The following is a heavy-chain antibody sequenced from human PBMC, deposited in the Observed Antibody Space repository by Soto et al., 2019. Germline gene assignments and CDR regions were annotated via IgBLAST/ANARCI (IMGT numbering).Heavy chain of an antibody. V-gene: IGHV3-23*01. J-gene: IGHJ1*01. Sequence: GGSLRLSCAASGFTFSSYAMSWVRQAPGKGLEWVSAISGSGGSTYYADSVKGRFTISRDNSKNTLYLQMNSLRAEDTAVYYCAKRRCSGGSCYSYFQHWGQGTLVTVSS. CDR2: ISGSGGST. CDR1: GFTFSSYA. CDR3: AKRRCSGGSCYSYFQH. D-gene: IGHD2-15*01.